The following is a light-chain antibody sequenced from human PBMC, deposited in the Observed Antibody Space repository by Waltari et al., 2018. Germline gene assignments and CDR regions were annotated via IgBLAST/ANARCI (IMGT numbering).Light chain of an antibody. V-gene: IGKV3-11*01. CDR3: QQRSNWPPTLT. Sequence: RASQSVSSYLAWYQQKPGQAPRLLIYDASNRATGIPARFSGSGSGTDFTRTISSLEPEDFAVYYCQQRSNWPPTLTFGGGTKVEIK. CDR2: DAS. J-gene: IGKJ4*01. CDR1: QSVSSY.